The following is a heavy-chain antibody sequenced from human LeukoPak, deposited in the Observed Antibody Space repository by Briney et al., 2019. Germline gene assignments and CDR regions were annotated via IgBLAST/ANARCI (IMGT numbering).Heavy chain of an antibody. V-gene: IGHV4-39*07. D-gene: IGHD4-17*01. CDR2: IYYSGST. J-gene: IGHJ6*02. CDR3: ARLTVTTYGMDV. CDR1: GGSISSSSYY. Sequence: SETLSLTCTVSGGSISSSSYYWGWIRQPPGKGLEWIGSIYYSGSTYYNPSLKSRVTISVDTSKNQFSLKLSSVTAADTAVYYCARLTVTTYGMDVWGQGTTVTVSS.